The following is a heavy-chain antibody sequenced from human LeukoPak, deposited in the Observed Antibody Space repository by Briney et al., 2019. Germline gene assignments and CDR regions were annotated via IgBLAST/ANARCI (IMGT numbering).Heavy chain of an antibody. CDR2: IIGGDGTI. CDR3: AKGASPFDY. V-gene: IGHV3-23*01. J-gene: IGHJ4*02. CDR1: GFTFSTYT. Sequence: GGSLRLSCAASGFTFSTYTVSWVRQAPGKGLQWVSSIIGGDGTIYYADSVKGRFTISRDIARNTLYLQMNSLRAEDTAIYYCAKGASPFDYLGQGTLVTVSS.